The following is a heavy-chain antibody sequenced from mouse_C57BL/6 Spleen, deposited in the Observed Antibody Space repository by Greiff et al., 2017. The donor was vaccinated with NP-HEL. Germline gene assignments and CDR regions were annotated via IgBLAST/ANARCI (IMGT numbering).Heavy chain of an antibody. CDR3: ARGGYDGYYGGAMDY. Sequence: QVQLKQPGAELVKPGASVKLSCKASGYTFTSYWMHWVKQRPGRGLEWIGRIDPNSGGTKYNEKFKSKATLTVDKPSSTAYMQLSSLTSEDSAVYYCARGGYDGYYGGAMDYWGQGTSVTVSS. J-gene: IGHJ4*01. V-gene: IGHV1-72*01. D-gene: IGHD2-3*01. CDR2: IDPNSGGT. CDR1: GYTFTSYW.